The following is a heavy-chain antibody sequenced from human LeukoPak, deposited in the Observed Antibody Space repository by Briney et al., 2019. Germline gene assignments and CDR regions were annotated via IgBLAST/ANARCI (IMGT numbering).Heavy chain of an antibody. V-gene: IGHV4-59*12. CDR2: IYYSGST. J-gene: IGHJ4*02. CDR3: ARDDYYGSVFDY. Sequence: SETPSLTCAVYGGSFSGYYWSWIRQPPGKGLEWIGYIYYSGSTNYNPSLKSRVTISVDTSKNQFSLKLSSVTAADTAVYYCARDDYYGSVFDYWGQGTLVTVSS. CDR1: GGSFSGYY. D-gene: IGHD3-10*01.